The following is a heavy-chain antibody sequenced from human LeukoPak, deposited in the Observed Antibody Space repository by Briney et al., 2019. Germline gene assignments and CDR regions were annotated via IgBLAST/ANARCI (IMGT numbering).Heavy chain of an antibody. J-gene: IGHJ3*02. CDR2: IYPGDSDT. V-gene: IGHV5-51*01. Sequence: GESLKISCKAFGYSFSTNWISWVRQMSGKGLEWMGIIYPGDSDTRYSPSCQGQVTISADKSTTTAYLQWSSLKASDTAIYYCARVATSGYHFNMWGQGTMVTVSS. CDR1: GYSFSTNW. D-gene: IGHD3-22*01. CDR3: ARVATSGYHFNM.